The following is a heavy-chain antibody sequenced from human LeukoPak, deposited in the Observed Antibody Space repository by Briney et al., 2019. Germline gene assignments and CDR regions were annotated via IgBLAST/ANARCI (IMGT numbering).Heavy chain of an antibody. V-gene: IGHV1-69*13. D-gene: IGHD6-25*01. Sequence: SVKVSCKASGGTFSSYAISWVRQAPGQGLEWMGGIIPIFGTANYAQKFQGRVTITADESTSTAYMELSSLRSEDTAVYYCARVSGGLGAYYYYYMDVWGKGTTVTISS. CDR2: IIPIFGTA. CDR1: GGTFSSYA. J-gene: IGHJ6*03. CDR3: ARVSGGLGAYYYYYMDV.